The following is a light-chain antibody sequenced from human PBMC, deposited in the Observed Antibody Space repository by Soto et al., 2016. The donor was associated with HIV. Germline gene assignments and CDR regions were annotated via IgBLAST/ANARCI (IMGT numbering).Light chain of an antibody. CDR3: QVWDSSTDHVI. Sequence: SYELTQAPSVSVAPGKTARTTCGGNNIGSKSVHWYQQKPGQAPVLVIYDDRDRPSGIPEQFSGSNSGNTATLTITSVEAGDEADYYCQVWDSSTDHVIFGGGTRLTVL. V-gene: IGLV3-21*04. CDR2: DDR. J-gene: IGLJ2*01. CDR1: NIGSKS.